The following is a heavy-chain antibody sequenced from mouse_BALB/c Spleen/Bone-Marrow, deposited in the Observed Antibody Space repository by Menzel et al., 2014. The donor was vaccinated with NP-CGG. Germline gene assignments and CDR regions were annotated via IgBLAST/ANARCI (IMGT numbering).Heavy chain of an antibody. J-gene: IGHJ3*01. CDR3: ARSGTIVVPAMKY. V-gene: IGHV1-7*01. CDR1: GYTFTIYW. D-gene: IGHD1-1*01. Sequence: QVQLQQSGAELATPGASVKLPCKASGYTFTIYWMHWVKQRPGQGLEWIGYIDPSTGYTEYNQKFKDKATLTADKSSSTAYMQLSSLPSEDSAVYYCARSGTIVVPAMKYWGQGTLVTVSA. CDR2: IDPSTGYT.